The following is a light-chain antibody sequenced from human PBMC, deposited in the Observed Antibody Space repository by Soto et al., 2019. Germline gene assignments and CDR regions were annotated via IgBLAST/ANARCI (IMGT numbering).Light chain of an antibody. CDR1: QSVSSSY. V-gene: IGKV3-20*01. J-gene: IGKJ1*01. CDR3: QQYGNSPQT. CDR2: GAS. Sequence: EIVLTQSPGTLSLSQGERATLSCRASQSVSSSYLAWYQHKPGQAPRLLIYGASSRATGIPDRFSGSGSGTDFTLTISRLEPEDFAVYYCQQYGNSPQTFGQGTKVEIK.